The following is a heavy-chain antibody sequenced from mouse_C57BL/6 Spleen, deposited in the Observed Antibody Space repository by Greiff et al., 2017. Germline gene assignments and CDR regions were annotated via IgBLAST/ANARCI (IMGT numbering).Heavy chain of an antibody. J-gene: IGHJ3*01. V-gene: IGHV2-2*01. CDR2: IWSGGST. CDR3: ARHGSSPFAY. D-gene: IGHD1-1*01. CDR1: GFSLTSYG. Sequence: QVHVKQSGPGLVQPSQSLSITCSVSGFSLTSYGVHWVRQSPGKGLEWLGVIWSGGSTDYNAAFISRLSISKDNSKSQVFFKMNSLQADDTAIYYCARHGSSPFAYWGQGTLVTVSA.